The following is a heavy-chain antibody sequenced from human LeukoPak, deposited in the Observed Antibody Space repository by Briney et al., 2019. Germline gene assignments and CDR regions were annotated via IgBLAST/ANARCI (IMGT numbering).Heavy chain of an antibody. J-gene: IGHJ6*03. CDR3: ARGGLGLPMRYMDV. CDR2: TYYRSKWYN. V-gene: IGHV6-1*01. CDR1: GDSVSSNSAA. D-gene: IGHD1-7*01. Sequence: SQTLSLTCVISGDSVSSNSAAWNWIRQSPSRGLEWLGRTYYRSKWYNEYAVSVKSRISINPDTSKNQFSLQLNSVTPEDAAVYYCARGGLGLPMRYMDVWGKGTTVTVFS.